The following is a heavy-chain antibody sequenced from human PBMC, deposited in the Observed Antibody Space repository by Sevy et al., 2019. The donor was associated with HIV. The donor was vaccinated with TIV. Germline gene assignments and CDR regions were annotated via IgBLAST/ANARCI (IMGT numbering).Heavy chain of an antibody. V-gene: IGHV3-23*01. Sequence: GGSLRLSCAASGFTFNNYAMSWVRQAPGKGLEGKGLEWVSTISGGGGGTYYADSVRGRFTISRDNSKKTLYLQVKSRTVEDTAVYDCAKHYIHDIADGWYFDLWGRGTLVTVSS. CDR1: GFTFNNYA. D-gene: IGHD6-13*01. CDR2: ISGGGGGT. J-gene: IGHJ2*01. CDR3: AKHYIHDIADGWYFDL.